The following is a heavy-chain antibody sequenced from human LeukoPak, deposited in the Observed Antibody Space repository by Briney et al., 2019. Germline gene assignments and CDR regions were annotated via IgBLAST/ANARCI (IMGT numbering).Heavy chain of an antibody. V-gene: IGHV1-2*02. D-gene: IGHD3-10*01. CDR2: INPNSGGT. CDR1: GYTFTGYY. J-gene: IGHJ3*02. CDR3: ARLPYTMVRGADDAFDI. Sequence: ASVKVSCKASGYTFTGYYMHWVRQAPGQGLEWMGWINPNSGGTNYAQKFQGRVTMTRDTSISTAYMELSRLRSDDTAVYYCARLPYTMVRGADDAFDIWGQGTMVTVSS.